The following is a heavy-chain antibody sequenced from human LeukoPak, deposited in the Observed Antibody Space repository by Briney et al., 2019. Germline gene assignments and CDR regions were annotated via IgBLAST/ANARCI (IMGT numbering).Heavy chain of an antibody. J-gene: IGHJ4*02. Sequence: GGSLRLSCAASGFAFSSYSMNWVRQAPGKGLEWISYITSSSSSMYYADSVKGRFTISRDNAKNSLYLQMNSLRAEDTAVYYCARVSGSYGDSAYWGQGTLVTVSS. CDR3: ARVSGSYGDSAY. V-gene: IGHV3-48*04. CDR2: ITSSSSSM. CDR1: GFAFSSYS. D-gene: IGHD1-26*01.